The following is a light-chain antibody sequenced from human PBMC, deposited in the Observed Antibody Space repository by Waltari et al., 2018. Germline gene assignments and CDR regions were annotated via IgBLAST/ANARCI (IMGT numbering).Light chain of an antibody. Sequence: DIVMTQTPLSLPVTLGEPASISCRSSQSLLDSEDGHTYLEWYLQKPGQSPQLLIYEVSNRASGVPDRFSGSGSDTDFTLKISRVEAEDVGVYYCMQALEFPWTFGQGTKVEIK. CDR2: EVS. CDR1: QSLLDSEDGHTY. J-gene: IGKJ1*01. CDR3: MQALEFPWT. V-gene: IGKV2-40*01.